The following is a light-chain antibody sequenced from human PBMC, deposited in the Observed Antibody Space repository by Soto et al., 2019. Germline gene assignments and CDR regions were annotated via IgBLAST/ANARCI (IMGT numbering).Light chain of an antibody. Sequence: DIQMTQSPSTLSASVGDRVTITCRASQTISSWLAWYQQKPGKAPKLLIYKASTLKSGVPSRFSGSGSGTDFTLTISSLQPEDFATYYCQQLNKYPSTFGGGTKVDIK. V-gene: IGKV1-5*03. CDR1: QTISSW. CDR3: QQLNKYPST. CDR2: KAS. J-gene: IGKJ4*01.